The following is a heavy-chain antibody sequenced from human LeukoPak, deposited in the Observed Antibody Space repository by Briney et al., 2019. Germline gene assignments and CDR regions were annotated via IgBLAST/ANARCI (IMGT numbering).Heavy chain of an antibody. CDR1: GGTFSSYA. D-gene: IGHD5-18*01. CDR3: ARDVTDSLPWYYYMDV. Sequence: SVKVSCKASGGTFSSYAISWLRQAPGQGLEWMGGIIPIFGTANYAQKFQGRVTITADESTSTAYMELSSLRSEDTAVYYCARDVTDSLPWYYYMDVWGKGTTVTVSS. CDR2: IIPIFGTA. J-gene: IGHJ6*03. V-gene: IGHV1-69*13.